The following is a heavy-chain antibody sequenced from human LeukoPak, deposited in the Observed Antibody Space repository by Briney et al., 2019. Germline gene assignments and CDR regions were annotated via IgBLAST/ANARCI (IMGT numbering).Heavy chain of an antibody. Sequence: SETLSLTCTVSGGPISSGGYYWSWIRQHPGKGLEWIGYIYYSGSTYYNPSLKSRVTISVDTSKNQFSLKLSSVTAADTAVYYCARAESDYDSSGYYVIDAFDIWGQGTMVTVSS. CDR1: GGPISSGGYY. D-gene: IGHD3-22*01. CDR3: ARAESDYDSSGYYVIDAFDI. CDR2: IYYSGST. J-gene: IGHJ3*02. V-gene: IGHV4-31*02.